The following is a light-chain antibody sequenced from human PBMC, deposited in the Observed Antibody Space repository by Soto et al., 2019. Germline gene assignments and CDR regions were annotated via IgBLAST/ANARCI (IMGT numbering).Light chain of an antibody. V-gene: IGLV2-14*01. Sequence: QSALTQPASVSGSPGQSITTSCTGTSSDVGGYDYVSWYQQHPGKAPKLMIYDVSTRPSGVSNRFSGSKSGNTASLTISGLQAEDEADYYCSSYASSSTDYVFGTGTKVTVL. CDR1: SSDVGGYDY. J-gene: IGLJ1*01. CDR2: DVS. CDR3: SSYASSSTDYV.